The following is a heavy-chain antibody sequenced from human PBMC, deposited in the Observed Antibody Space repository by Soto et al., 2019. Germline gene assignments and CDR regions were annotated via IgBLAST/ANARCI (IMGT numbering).Heavy chain of an antibody. J-gene: IGHJ6*02. CDR1: GYTFSTYG. V-gene: IGHV1-18*01. CDR2: ISDYNGNT. CDR3: AREGYYSGSGTYSPPPYYGMDV. Sequence: QVHLVQSGAEVKKTGASVKVSCKASGYTFSTYGISWVRQGPGQGLEWMGWISDYNGNTNYAQKFQGRVSMTTDTSTRTAYMELRSLRSDDTAVYFCAREGYYSGSGTYSPPPYYGMDVWGQGTTVTVSS. D-gene: IGHD3-10*01.